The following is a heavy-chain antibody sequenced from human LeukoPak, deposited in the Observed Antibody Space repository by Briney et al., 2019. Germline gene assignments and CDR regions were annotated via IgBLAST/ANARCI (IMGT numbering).Heavy chain of an antibody. CDR3: ARDGKDIMVRGVIDYGMDV. V-gene: IGHV1-2*02. Sequence: GASVKVSCKASGYTFTGYCMHGVRQAPGQGLEWMGWINPNSGGTNYAQKFQGRVTMTRDTSFSTAYMELSRLRSDDTAVYYCARDGKDIMVRGVIDYGMDVWGQGTTVTVSS. CDR2: INPNSGGT. D-gene: IGHD3-10*01. CDR1: GYTFTGYC. J-gene: IGHJ6*02.